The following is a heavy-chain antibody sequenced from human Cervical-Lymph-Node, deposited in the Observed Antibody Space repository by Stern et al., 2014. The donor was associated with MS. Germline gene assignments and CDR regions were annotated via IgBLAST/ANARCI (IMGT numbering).Heavy chain of an antibody. CDR3: SRDYYDIGGLPFR. J-gene: IGHJ1*01. CDR1: GFSFRSYW. CDR2: IKQDGSEK. V-gene: IGHV3-7*01. Sequence: EMQLVESGGGLVQPGGSLRLSCAAFGFSFRSYWMSWVRQAPGKGLEWVANIKQDGSEKYYGDSVKGRFTISRDNAKSSLYLQMDSLRAEDTAVYYCSRDYYDIGGLPFRWGQGTLVTVSS. D-gene: IGHD3-22*01.